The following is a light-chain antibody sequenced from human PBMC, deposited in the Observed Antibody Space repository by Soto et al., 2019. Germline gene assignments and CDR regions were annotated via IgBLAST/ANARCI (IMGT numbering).Light chain of an antibody. V-gene: IGLV2-14*01. Sequence: QSVLTQPASVSGSPGQSITISCTGTSSDVGGYNYVSWYQQHPGKAPKLMIYDVSNRPSGVSNRFSGSKSGNMASLTISGLQAEDEAEYYCSSYTSSSTLEVFGTGTTLTVL. CDR2: DVS. CDR3: SSYTSSSTLEV. CDR1: SSDVGGYNY. J-gene: IGLJ1*01.